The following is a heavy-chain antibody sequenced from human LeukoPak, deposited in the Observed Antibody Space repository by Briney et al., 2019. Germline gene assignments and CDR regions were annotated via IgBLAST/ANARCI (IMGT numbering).Heavy chain of an antibody. CDR2: IYFSGST. CDR1: GGSISSYY. D-gene: IGHD6-13*01. V-gene: IGHV4-59*01. J-gene: IGHJ4*02. CDR3: ARTSHPHGSSWLFDY. Sequence: SGTLSLTCTVSGGSISSYYWSWIRQPPGKGLEWIGYIYFSGSTNYNPSLRSRVTISVDTSRNQFSLQLSSVTAADTAVYYCARTSHPHGSSWLFDYWGQGTLVTVSS.